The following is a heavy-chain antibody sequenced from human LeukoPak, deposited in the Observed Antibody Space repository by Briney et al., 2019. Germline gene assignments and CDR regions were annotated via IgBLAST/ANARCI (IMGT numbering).Heavy chain of an antibody. Sequence: KPSETLSLTCTVSGGSISSYYWSWIRQPAGKGLGWIGRIYTSGSTNYNPSLKSRVTISVDTSKNQFSLKLSSVTAADTAVYYCARGRYYYDSSGYYREYYFDYWGQGTLVTVSS. J-gene: IGHJ4*02. CDR1: GGSISSYY. CDR3: ARGRYYYDSSGYYREYYFDY. CDR2: IYTSGST. D-gene: IGHD3-22*01. V-gene: IGHV4-4*07.